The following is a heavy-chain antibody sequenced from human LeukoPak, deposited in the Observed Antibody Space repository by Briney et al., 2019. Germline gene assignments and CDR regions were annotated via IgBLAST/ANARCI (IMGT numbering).Heavy chain of an antibody. CDR1: ADSFSSHY. Sequence: SETLSLICAVSADSFSSHYWTWIRQPPGKGLEWIGYISYIGSTNYNPSLKSRVTISIDTSKNQFSLKLSSVTAADTAVYYCARDLVTVTKGFDIWGQGTMVSVSS. V-gene: IGHV4-59*11. J-gene: IGHJ3*02. D-gene: IGHD4-17*01. CDR2: ISYIGST. CDR3: ARDLVTVTKGFDI.